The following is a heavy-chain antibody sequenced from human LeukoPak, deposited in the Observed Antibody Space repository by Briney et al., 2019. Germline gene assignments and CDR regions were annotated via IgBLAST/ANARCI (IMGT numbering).Heavy chain of an antibody. CDR1: GFTFSSYG. V-gene: IGHV3-30*18. Sequence: GRSLRLSCAASGFTFSSYGMHWVRQAPGKGLEWVAVISYDGSNNYYADSVKGRFTISRDNSKNTLYLQMNSLRAEDTAVYYCAKDYYGSGSYYNDYYGMDVWGQGTTVTVSS. J-gene: IGHJ6*02. CDR2: ISYDGSNN. CDR3: AKDYYGSGSYYNDYYGMDV. D-gene: IGHD3-10*01.